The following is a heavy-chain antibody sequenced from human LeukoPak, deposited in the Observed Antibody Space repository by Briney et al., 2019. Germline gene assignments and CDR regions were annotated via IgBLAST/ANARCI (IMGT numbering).Heavy chain of an antibody. CDR1: GFTFSNYA. CDR3: AIGLYGGPFDY. V-gene: IGHV3-23*01. J-gene: IGHJ4*02. D-gene: IGHD4-17*01. Sequence: GGSLRLSCAASGFTFSNYAMTWVRQAPGKGLEWVSAISGSGPNTYYADSVKGRFTISRDNSKNTLYLQMNSLRADDSAVYYCAIGLYGGPFDYWGQGTLVTVSS. CDR2: ISGSGPNT.